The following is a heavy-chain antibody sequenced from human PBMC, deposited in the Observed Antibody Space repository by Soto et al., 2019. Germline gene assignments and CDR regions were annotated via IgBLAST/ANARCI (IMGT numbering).Heavy chain of an antibody. CDR3: AREDGSSTSCSQEI. V-gene: IGHV4-31*03. J-gene: IGHJ1*01. D-gene: IGHD2-2*01. Sequence: QVQLQESGPGLVKPSQTLSLTCTVSGGPISSGGYYWSWIRQHPGKGLEWIGNIYYSGSTYYNPSVKSRVTISVDTSKNQFSLKLSSVTAADTAVYYCAREDGSSTSCSQEIWGQGTLVTVSS. CDR1: GGPISSGGYY. CDR2: IYYSGST.